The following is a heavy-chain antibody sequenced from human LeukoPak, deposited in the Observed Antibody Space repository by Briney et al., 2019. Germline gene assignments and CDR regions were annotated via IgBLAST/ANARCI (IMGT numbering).Heavy chain of an antibody. Sequence: SETLSLTCTVSGYSISSGYYWGWIRQPPGKGLEWIGIIYHSGSTYYNPSLKSRVTISVDTSKNQFSLKLSSVTAADTAVYYCARGPTGYSSSSLYFDYWGQGTLVTVSS. D-gene: IGHD6-6*01. CDR2: IYHSGST. CDR1: GYSISSGYY. CDR3: ARGPTGYSSSSLYFDY. J-gene: IGHJ4*02. V-gene: IGHV4-38-2*02.